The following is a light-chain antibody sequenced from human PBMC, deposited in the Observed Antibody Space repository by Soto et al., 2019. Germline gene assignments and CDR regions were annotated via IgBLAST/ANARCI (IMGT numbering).Light chain of an antibody. CDR2: GAS. CDR1: QSVSNNY. Sequence: EIVLTQSPGTLSLSPGDTAALSCRASQSVSNNYLAWYQQKPGQAPRLLIYGASSRATGIPDRFSGSASGTDFPLTISRLEPEDFAVYYCQQYGTSPRMFGQGTKVEIK. V-gene: IGKV3-20*01. CDR3: QQYGTSPRM. J-gene: IGKJ1*01.